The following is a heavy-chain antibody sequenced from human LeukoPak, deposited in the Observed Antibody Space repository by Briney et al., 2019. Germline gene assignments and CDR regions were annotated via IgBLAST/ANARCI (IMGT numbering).Heavy chain of an antibody. Sequence: SVKVSCKASGYTFTSSGISWVRQAPGQGLEWMGGIIPIFGTTNYAQKFQGRVTITADESTSTAYMELSSLRSEDTAVYYCARAHGVPAYCGGDCYSALHYWGQGTLVTVSS. D-gene: IGHD2-21*02. CDR1: GYTFTSSG. CDR2: IIPIFGTT. V-gene: IGHV1-69*13. J-gene: IGHJ4*02. CDR3: ARAHGVPAYCGGDCYSALHY.